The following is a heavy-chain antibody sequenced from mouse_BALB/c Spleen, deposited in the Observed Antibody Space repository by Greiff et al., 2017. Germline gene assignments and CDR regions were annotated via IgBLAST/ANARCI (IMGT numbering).Heavy chain of an antibody. V-gene: IGHV10-1*02. J-gene: IGHJ2*01. CDR1: GFTFNTYA. Sequence: DVHLVESGGGLVQPKGSLKLSCAASGFTFNTYAMNWVRQAPGKGLEWVARIRSKSNNYATYYADSVKDRFTISRDDSQSMLYLQMNNLKTEDTAMYYCVREFNWDRGYFDYWGQGTTLTVSS. CDR3: VREFNWDRGYFDY. D-gene: IGHD4-1*02. CDR2: IRSKSNNYAT.